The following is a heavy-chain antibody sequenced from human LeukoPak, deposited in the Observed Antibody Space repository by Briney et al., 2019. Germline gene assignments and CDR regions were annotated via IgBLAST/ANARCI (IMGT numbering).Heavy chain of an antibody. V-gene: IGHV4-59*01. Sequence: SETLSLTCTVSGGSISSYYWSWIRQPPGKGLEWIGYIYYSGSTNYNPSLKSRVTISVDTSKNQFSLKLSSATAADTAVYYCARDRGGYNSFDYWGQGTLVTVSS. J-gene: IGHJ4*02. D-gene: IGHD5-24*01. CDR3: ARDRGGYNSFDY. CDR2: IYYSGST. CDR1: GGSISSYY.